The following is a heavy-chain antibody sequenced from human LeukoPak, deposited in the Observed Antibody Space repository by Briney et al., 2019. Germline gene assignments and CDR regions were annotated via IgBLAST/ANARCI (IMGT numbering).Heavy chain of an antibody. D-gene: IGHD3-10*01. CDR3: ARDLGSGSFDY. V-gene: IGHV3-21*01. CDR2: ISSSSSYI. J-gene: IGHJ4*02. CDR1: GFTFSSYS. Sequence: GRSLRLSCAASGFTFSSYSMNWVRQAPGKGLEWVSSISSSSSYIYYADSVKGRFTISRDNAKNSLYLQMNSLRAEDTAVYYCARDLGSGSFDYWGQGTLVTVSS.